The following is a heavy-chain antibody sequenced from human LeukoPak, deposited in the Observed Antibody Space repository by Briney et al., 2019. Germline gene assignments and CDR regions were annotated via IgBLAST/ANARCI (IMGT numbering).Heavy chain of an antibody. CDR3: ARESVRGVIAYYYYGMDV. V-gene: IGHV3-66*01. Sequence: GGSLRLSCAASGFTFSSYAMNWVRQAPGKGLEWVSVIYSGGSTYYADSVKGRFTISRDNSKNTLYLQMNSLRAEDTAVYYCARESVRGVIAYYYYGMDVWGQGTAVTVSS. J-gene: IGHJ6*02. CDR2: IYSGGST. D-gene: IGHD3-10*01. CDR1: GFTFSSYA.